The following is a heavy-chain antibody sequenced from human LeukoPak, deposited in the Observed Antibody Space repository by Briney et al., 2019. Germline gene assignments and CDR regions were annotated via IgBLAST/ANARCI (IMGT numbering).Heavy chain of an antibody. V-gene: IGHV3-74*01. CDR2: INSDGSST. CDR1: GFTFSSYW. CDR3: AKGDIVVVVAATAFDY. J-gene: IGHJ4*02. D-gene: IGHD2-15*01. Sequence: PGGSLRLSCAASGFTFSSYWMHWVRQAPGKGLVWVSRINSDGSSTSYADSVKGRFTISRDNAKNTVYLQMDSPRAEDTAVYYCAKGDIVVVVAATAFDYWGQGTLVTVSS.